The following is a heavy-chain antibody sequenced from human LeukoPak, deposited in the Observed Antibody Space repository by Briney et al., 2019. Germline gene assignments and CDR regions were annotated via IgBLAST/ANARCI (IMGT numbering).Heavy chain of an antibody. J-gene: IGHJ1*01. Sequence: GGSLRLSCAASGFTLSSYWMHWVRQAPGKGLVWVSRIKSDGRTNYADSVKGRLTISRDNAKNTVSLQMNSLRAEDTGVYYCARAPSEIGGYYPEYFRHWGQGTLVIVSS. CDR1: GFTLSSYW. CDR3: ARAPSEIGGYYPEYFRH. V-gene: IGHV3-74*01. CDR2: IKSDGRT. D-gene: IGHD3-22*01.